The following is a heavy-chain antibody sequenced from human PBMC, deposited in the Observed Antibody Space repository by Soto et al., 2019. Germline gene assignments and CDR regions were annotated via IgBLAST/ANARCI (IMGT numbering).Heavy chain of an antibody. J-gene: IGHJ4*02. CDR2: IYYSGNT. Sequence: SETLSLTCTVSGDSISSGDYYWSWIRQPPGKGLEWIGCIYYSGNTYYNPSLKRRFSISVDTSKNQFSLQLSSVTVADTAVYTCARDFKRYGGPPGPLEYGGRGTLATVSS. CDR1: GDSISSGDYY. V-gene: IGHV4-30-4*01. CDR3: ARDFKRYGGPPGPLEY. D-gene: IGHD5-18*01.